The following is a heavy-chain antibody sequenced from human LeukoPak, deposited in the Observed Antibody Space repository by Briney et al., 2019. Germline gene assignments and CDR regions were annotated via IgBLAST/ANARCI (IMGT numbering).Heavy chain of an antibody. J-gene: IGHJ4*02. CDR1: GGSITSGGYY. Sequence: SETLSLTCSVSGGSITSGGYYWTWIRQPPGKGLEWIGYIYYSGSTYYNPSLKSRVTISVDTSKNQFSLKLSSVTAADTAVYYCARAYYDFWSGYPNYYFDYWGQGTLVTVSS. CDR2: IYYSGST. D-gene: IGHD3-3*01. CDR3: ARAYYDFWSGYPNYYFDY. V-gene: IGHV4-61*08.